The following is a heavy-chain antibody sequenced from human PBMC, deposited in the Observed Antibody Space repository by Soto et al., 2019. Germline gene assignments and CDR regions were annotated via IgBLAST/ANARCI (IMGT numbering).Heavy chain of an antibody. J-gene: IGHJ4*02. D-gene: IGHD6-19*01. CDR3: ARGYSSGWDESDSRQAQRDY. Sequence: EVQLVESGGGLVKPGGSLRLSCAASGFTFSSYSMNWVRQAPGKGLEWVSSISSSSSYIYYADSVKGRFTISRDNAKNSLDLQMSSLRAEDTAVYYCARGYSSGWDESDSRQAQRDYWGQGTLVTVSS. V-gene: IGHV3-21*01. CDR2: ISSSSSYI. CDR1: GFTFSSYS.